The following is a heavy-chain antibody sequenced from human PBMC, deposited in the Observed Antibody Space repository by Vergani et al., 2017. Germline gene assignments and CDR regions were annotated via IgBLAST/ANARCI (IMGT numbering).Heavy chain of an antibody. CDR3: ARDRPVSHYDFWSGYYDREIWFDP. CDR2: IKQDGSEK. D-gene: IGHD3-3*01. V-gene: IGHV3-7*03. J-gene: IGHJ5*02. Sequence: EVQLVESGGGLVQPGGSLRLSCAASGFTFSSYWMSWVRQAPGKGLEWVANIKQDGSEKYYVDSVKGRFTISRDNAKNSLYLQMNSLRAEDTAVYYCARDRPVSHYDFWSGYYDREIWFDPWGQGTLVTVSS. CDR1: GFTFSSYW.